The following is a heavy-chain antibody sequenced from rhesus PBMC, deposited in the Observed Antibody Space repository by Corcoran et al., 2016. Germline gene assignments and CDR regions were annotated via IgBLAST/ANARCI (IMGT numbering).Heavy chain of an antibody. Sequence: QVQLQESGPGLVKPSETLSLTCAVSGGSISRDYWRWIRQAPGKGLEWIGYIYGGGSTTEYNPSLKSRVTLSVDTSKNQVSLKVTSVTAADTAVYYCARGVSAIGPWGQGLLVTVS. CDR2: IYGGGSTT. J-gene: IGHJ4*01. CDR3: ARGVSAIGP. V-gene: IGHV4S11*01. CDR1: GGSISRDY. D-gene: IGHD2-39*01.